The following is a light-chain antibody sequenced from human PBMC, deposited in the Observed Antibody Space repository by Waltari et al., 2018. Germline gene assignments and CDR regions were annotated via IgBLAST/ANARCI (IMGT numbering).Light chain of an antibody. CDR3: SSYADNNILI. CDR2: EVT. V-gene: IGLV2-8*01. J-gene: IGLJ2*01. Sequence: QSALTQPPSASGSPGQSVTISCTGTSSDVGGYNFVAWYQHPPATAPKLMIYEVTRRPSGVPHRFSGSKSGDTASLTVSGLQAEDEADYYCSSYADNNILIFGGGTKLTVL. CDR1: SSDVGGYNF.